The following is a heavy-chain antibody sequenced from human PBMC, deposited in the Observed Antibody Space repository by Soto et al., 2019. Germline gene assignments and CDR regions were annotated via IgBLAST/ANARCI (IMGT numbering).Heavy chain of an antibody. CDR1: GYTFTSYY. V-gene: IGHV1-46*01. CDR2: INPSGGST. D-gene: IGHD3-16*01. J-gene: IGHJ4*02. CDR3: AKTYGFLGGYYFDY. Sequence: GASVKVSCKASGYTFTSYYIHWVRQAPGQGLEWMAVINPSGGSTRYAQKFQGRVTMTRDMSTSTVYMELSSLRSEDTAVYYCAKTYGFLGGYYFDYWGQGTLVTVSS.